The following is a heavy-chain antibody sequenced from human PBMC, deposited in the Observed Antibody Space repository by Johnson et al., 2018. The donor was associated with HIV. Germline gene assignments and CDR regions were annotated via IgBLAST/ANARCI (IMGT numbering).Heavy chain of an antibody. Sequence: VQLVESGGGVVQPGRSLRLSCVASGFTFDDYGMSWVRQAPGKGLEWVSGIHWNGGSTGYAESVKGRFIISRDNAKNSLYLQMNSLRAEDTALYYCARDTYSSDACDIWGQGTMVTVSS. CDR2: IHWNGGST. D-gene: IGHD4-11*01. CDR1: GFTFDDYG. J-gene: IGHJ3*02. V-gene: IGHV3-20*04. CDR3: ARDTYSSDACDI.